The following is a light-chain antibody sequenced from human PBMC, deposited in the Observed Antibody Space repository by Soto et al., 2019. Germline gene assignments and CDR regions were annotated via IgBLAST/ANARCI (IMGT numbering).Light chain of an antibody. V-gene: IGKV3-20*01. J-gene: IGKJ2*01. CDR2: CAS. CDR1: QNVISDY. Sequence: EIVLTQSPGTLSLSPGERATLSCRASQNVISDYLAWYQQRPGQAPRLLIYCASSRATGSPDRFSGSGSGTDFTLTISILEPEDFAMYYCQQYGSSPLATFGQGTQLQIK. CDR3: QQYGSSPLAT.